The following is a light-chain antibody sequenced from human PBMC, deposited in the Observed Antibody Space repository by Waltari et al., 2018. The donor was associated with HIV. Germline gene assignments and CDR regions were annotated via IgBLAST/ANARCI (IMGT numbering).Light chain of an antibody. CDR2: TAS. V-gene: IGKV3-15*01. CDR3: QQYNNWPPRYT. CDR1: QSVSSN. J-gene: IGKJ2*01. Sequence: EILLTQSPATLSVSPGDRATLSCRASQSVSSNLAWYQHKPGQAPRLLIYTASTRATGIPARFSGSGSGTEFTLTISSLQSEDFAVYYCQQYNNWPPRYTFGQGTKLEIK.